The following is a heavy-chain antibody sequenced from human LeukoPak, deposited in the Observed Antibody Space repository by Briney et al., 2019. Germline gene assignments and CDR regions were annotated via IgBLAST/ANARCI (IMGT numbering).Heavy chain of an antibody. Sequence: PGGSLRLSCAASGFTFDDYGMSWVRQAPGKGLEWVSGINWNGGSTGYADSVKGRFTISRDNAKNSLYLQMNSLRAEDTAVYYCARVFSYPLRAPFDPWGQGTLVTVSS. CDR2: INWNGGST. V-gene: IGHV3-20*04. D-gene: IGHD3-3*01. CDR1: GFTFDDYG. J-gene: IGHJ5*02. CDR3: ARVFSYPLRAPFDP.